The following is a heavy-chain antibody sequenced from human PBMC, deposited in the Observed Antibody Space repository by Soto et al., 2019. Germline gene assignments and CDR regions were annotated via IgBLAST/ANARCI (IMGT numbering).Heavy chain of an antibody. CDR1: GYTFTNYG. CDR2: ISTYHGDR. CDR3: ARTRAGGTWEQYTSFYFGY. V-gene: IGHV1-18*01. Sequence: ASVKVSCKASGYTFTNYGISWVRQAPGHGLEWLGWISTYHGDRYFAQKVQGRVTMTTDTSTTTAYMELRSLRSNDTAVYYCARTRAGGTWEQYTSFYFGYWGQGARVTVSS. D-gene: IGHD1-26*01. J-gene: IGHJ4*02.